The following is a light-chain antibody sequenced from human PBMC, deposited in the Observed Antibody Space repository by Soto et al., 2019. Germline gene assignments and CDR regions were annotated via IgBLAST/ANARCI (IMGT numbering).Light chain of an antibody. J-gene: IGKJ1*01. CDR2: DAS. CDR1: QSVSSY. V-gene: IGKV3-11*01. CDR3: QQYNNWTLT. Sequence: DIVLTQSPATPSLSPGARSTLSCRASQSVSSYLAWYQQKPGQAPRLLIYDASNRATGIPARFSGSGSGTDFTLTISSLQYEDFAVYYCQQYNNWTLTFGQGTKVDIK.